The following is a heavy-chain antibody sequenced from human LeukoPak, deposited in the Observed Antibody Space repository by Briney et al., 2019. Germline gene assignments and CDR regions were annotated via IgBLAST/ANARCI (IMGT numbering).Heavy chain of an antibody. CDR2: IYHSGST. Sequence: SETLSLTCTVSGYSISSGYFWGWLRQPPGKGLEWIGSIYHSGSTYYNPSLKSRVTISVDTSKNKFSLKLSSVTAADTAVYYCARHVPYYDSDFAAWGMDVWGQGTTVTVSS. CDR1: GYSISSGYF. D-gene: IGHD3-16*01. V-gene: IGHV4-38-2*02. J-gene: IGHJ6*02. CDR3: ARHVPYYDSDFAAWGMDV.